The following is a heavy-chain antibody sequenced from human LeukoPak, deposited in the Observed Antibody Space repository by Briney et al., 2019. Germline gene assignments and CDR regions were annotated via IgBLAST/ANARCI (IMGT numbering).Heavy chain of an antibody. D-gene: IGHD1-1*01. V-gene: IGHV3-30*18. Sequence: GGSLRLSCAVSGFTFSSYGMHWVRQAPGKGLEWVAVISYDGSNKYYADSVKGRFTISRDNSKNTLYLQMNSLRAEDTAVYYCAKDRRYGPFAYNFDYCGQGTLVTVSS. CDR1: GFTFSSYG. CDR3: AKDRRYGPFAYNFDY. J-gene: IGHJ4*02. CDR2: ISYDGSNK.